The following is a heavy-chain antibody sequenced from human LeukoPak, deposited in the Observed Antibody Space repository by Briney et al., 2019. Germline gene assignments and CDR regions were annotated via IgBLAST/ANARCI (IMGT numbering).Heavy chain of an antibody. Sequence: KAGGSLRLSCAASGFTFSDYYMSWIRQPPGKGLEWIGSIYYSGSTYYNPSLKSRVTISVDTSKNQFSLKLSSVTAADTAVYYCARVRYLHNAFDIWGQGTMVTVSS. V-gene: IGHV4-38-2*01. CDR3: ARVRYLHNAFDI. CDR1: GFTFSDYY. D-gene: IGHD3-9*01. J-gene: IGHJ3*02. CDR2: IYYSGST.